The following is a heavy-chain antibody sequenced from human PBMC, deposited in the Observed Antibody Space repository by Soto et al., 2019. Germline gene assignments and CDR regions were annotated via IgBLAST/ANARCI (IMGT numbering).Heavy chain of an antibody. Sequence: ASVKVSCKASGYTFTSYGISWVRQAPGQGLEWMGWISAYNGNTNYAQKLQGRVTMTTDTSTSTAYMELRSLRSDDTAVYYCASKRIAVASDPYYYYGMDVWGQGTTVTVSS. D-gene: IGHD6-19*01. J-gene: IGHJ6*02. V-gene: IGHV1-18*01. CDR1: GYTFTSYG. CDR3: ASKRIAVASDPYYYYGMDV. CDR2: ISAYNGNT.